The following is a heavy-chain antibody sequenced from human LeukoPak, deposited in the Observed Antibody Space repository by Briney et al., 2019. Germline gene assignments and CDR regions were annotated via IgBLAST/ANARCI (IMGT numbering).Heavy chain of an antibody. V-gene: IGHV4-31*03. D-gene: IGHD3-22*01. CDR3: AREPEYYYDSSGYKTENFGY. CDR2: IYYSGST. J-gene: IGHJ4*02. Sequence: SETLSLTCTVSGGSISSGGYYWSWIRQHPGKGLEWIGYIYYSGSTYYNPSLKSRVTISVDTSKNQFSLKLSSVTAADTAVYYCAREPEYYYDSSGYKTENFGYWGQGTLVTVSS. CDR1: GGSISSGGYY.